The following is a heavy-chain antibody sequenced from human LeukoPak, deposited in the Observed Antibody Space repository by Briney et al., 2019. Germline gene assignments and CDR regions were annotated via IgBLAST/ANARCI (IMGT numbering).Heavy chain of an antibody. CDR3: ARHRLWFGEFLYYFDY. V-gene: IGHV4-39*01. J-gene: IGHJ4*02. Sequence: PSETLSLTCTVSGGSISSSSYYWGWIRQPPGKGLEWIGSIYYSGSTYYNPSLKSRVTISADTSKNQFSLKLSSVTAADTAVYYCARHRLWFGEFLYYFDYWGQGTLVTVSS. CDR1: GGSISSSSYY. CDR2: IYYSGST. D-gene: IGHD3-10*01.